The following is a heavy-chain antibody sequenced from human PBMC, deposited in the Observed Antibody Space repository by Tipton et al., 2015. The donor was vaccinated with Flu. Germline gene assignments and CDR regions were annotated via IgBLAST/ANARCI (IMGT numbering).Heavy chain of an antibody. CDR2: INPNSGGT. CDR1: GYTFTGYY. D-gene: IGHD3-3*01. J-gene: IGHJ6*03. CDR3: ASSKLRFLEWFWEPGYYYFMDV. V-gene: IGHV1-2*04. Sequence: QVQLVQSGAEVKKPGASVKVSCKASGYTFTGYYMHWVRQAPGQGLEWMGWINPNSGGTNYAQKFQGWVTMTRDTSISTAYMELSRLRSDDTAVYYCASSKLRFLEWFWEPGYYYFMDVWGKGTTVTVSS.